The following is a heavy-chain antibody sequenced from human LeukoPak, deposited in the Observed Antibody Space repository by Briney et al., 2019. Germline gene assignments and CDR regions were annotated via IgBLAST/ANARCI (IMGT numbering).Heavy chain of an antibody. D-gene: IGHD6-13*01. CDR3: AKGGNAFDI. J-gene: IGHJ3*02. CDR2: ISGTGDST. CDR1: GFAFNLYA. V-gene: IGHV3-23*01. Sequence: AGGSLRLSCAASGFAFNLYAMNWVRQAPGKGLNWVSSISGTGDSTYYADSLKGRFTISRDNSKNTLFLEMNSLRVDDTAVYFCAKGGNAFDIWGQGTMVTVSS.